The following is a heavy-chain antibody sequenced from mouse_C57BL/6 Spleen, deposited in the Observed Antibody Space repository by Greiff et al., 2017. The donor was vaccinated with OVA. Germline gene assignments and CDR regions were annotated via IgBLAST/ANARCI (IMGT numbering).Heavy chain of an antibody. V-gene: IGHV1-5*01. CDR1: GYTFTSYW. CDR2: IYPGNSDT. Sequence: VQLQQSGTVLARPGASVKMSCKTSGYTFTSYWMHWVKQRPGQGLEWIGAIYPGNSDTSYNQKFKGKAKLTAVTSASTAYMELSSLTNEDSAVYYCTRYYSNYEDYYAMDYWGQGTSVTVSS. CDR3: TRYYSNYEDYYAMDY. D-gene: IGHD2-5*01. J-gene: IGHJ4*01.